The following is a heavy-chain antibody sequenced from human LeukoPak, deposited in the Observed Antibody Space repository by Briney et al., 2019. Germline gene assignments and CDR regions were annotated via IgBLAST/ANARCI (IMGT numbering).Heavy chain of an antibody. CDR3: ARQYYDNTGYYYFDY. CDR1: GDAITGSSYY. CDR2: MYYSGST. Sequence: SETLSLTCSVSGDAITGSSYYWGWIRQPPGKGLEWIGSMYYSGSTYSNPSLKSRVTMSADTSKNQFSLKLSSVSAADTAVYYCARQYYDNTGYYYFDYWGQETLVTVSS. J-gene: IGHJ4*02. D-gene: IGHD3-22*01. V-gene: IGHV4-39*01.